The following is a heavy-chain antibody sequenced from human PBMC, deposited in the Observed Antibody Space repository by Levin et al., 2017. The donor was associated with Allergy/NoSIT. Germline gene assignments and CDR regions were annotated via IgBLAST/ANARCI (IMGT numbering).Heavy chain of an antibody. CDR2: INPNSGGT. D-gene: IGHD3-9*01. Sequence: WASVKVSCKASGYTFTGYYMHWVRQAPGQGLEWMGWINPNSGGTNYAQKFQGRVTMTRDTSISTAYMELSRLRSDDTAVYYCASTPILRYFDLLQSSGDSFDPWGQGTLVTVSS. V-gene: IGHV1-2*02. CDR1: GYTFTGYY. CDR3: ASTPILRYFDLLQSSGDSFDP. J-gene: IGHJ5*02.